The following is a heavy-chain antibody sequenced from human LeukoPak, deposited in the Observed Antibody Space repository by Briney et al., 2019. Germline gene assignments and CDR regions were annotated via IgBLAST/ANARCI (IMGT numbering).Heavy chain of an antibody. J-gene: IGHJ3*02. D-gene: IGHD5-18*01. V-gene: IGHV3-7*01. Sequence: GGSLRPSCAAAGLTFRRYWMAWVRQAPGKGVEGGANIKQDGSEKYYVDSVKGRLNISRDNAKNSLYLQMNSLRADDTAVFYCVRHQDSYGYALDIWGQGTVVTVSS. CDR1: GLTFRRYW. CDR2: IKQDGSEK. CDR3: VRHQDSYGYALDI.